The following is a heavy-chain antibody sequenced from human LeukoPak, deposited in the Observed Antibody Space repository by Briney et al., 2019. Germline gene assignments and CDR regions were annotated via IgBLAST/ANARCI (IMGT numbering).Heavy chain of an antibody. V-gene: IGHV4-30-4*01. D-gene: IGHD3-22*01. CDR3: ARDHDSSGYYDY. CDR2: IYYSGST. Sequence: PSETLSLTCTVSGGSISSGDYYWSWIRQPPGKGLEWIGYIYYSGSTYYYPSLKSRVTISVDTSKNQFSLKLSSVTAADTAVYYCARDHDSSGYYDYWGQGTLVTVSS. J-gene: IGHJ4*02. CDR1: GGSISSGDYY.